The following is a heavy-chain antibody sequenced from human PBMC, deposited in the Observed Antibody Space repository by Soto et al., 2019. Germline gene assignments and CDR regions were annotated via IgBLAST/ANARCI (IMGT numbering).Heavy chain of an antibody. CDR3: ARGGITIFGVVIGDADY. CDR1: GYTFASCG. CDR2: ISAYNGNT. J-gene: IGHJ4*02. Sequence: ASVEVSCKASGYTFASCGSSWVRQAPGQGLEWMGWISAYNGNTNYAQKLQGRVTMTTDTSTSTAYMELRSLRSDDTAVYYCARGGITIFGVVIGDADYWGQGTLVTVSS. D-gene: IGHD3-3*01. V-gene: IGHV1-18*01.